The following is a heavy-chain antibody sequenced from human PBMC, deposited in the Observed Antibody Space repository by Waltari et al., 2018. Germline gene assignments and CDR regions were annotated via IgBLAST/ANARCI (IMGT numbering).Heavy chain of an antibody. CDR1: GYTFTGYY. V-gene: IGHV1-2*06. J-gene: IGHJ4*02. CDR3: ATDGNYYDSSGYYY. CDR2: INPNNGGT. D-gene: IGHD3-22*01. Sequence: QVQLVQSGTEVKKPGASVKVSCKASGYTFTGYYMHWVRQAPGQGLEWMGRINPNNGGTNKAQKFQGRVTMTRDTSIRTAYMELSRLRADDTAVYYCATDGNYYDSSGYYYWGQGTLVTVSS.